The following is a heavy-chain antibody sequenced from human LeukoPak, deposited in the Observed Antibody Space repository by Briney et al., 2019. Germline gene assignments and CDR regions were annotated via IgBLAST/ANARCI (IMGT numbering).Heavy chain of an antibody. CDR3: ARDNYYDSSGYDFDY. CDR2: INPSGGST. Sequence: GASVKGSCKASGYTFTRYYMHWGGQAPGQGREWMGIINPSGGSTSYAQKFQGRVTMTRDMSTSTVYMELSSLRSEDTAVYYCARDNYYDSSGYDFDYWGQGTLVTVSS. J-gene: IGHJ4*02. CDR1: GYTFTRYY. D-gene: IGHD3-22*01. V-gene: IGHV1-46*01.